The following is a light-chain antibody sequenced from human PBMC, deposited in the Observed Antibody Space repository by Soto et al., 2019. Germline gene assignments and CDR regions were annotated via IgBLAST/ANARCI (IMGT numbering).Light chain of an antibody. CDR1: ESVSRN. Sequence: EVAMTQSPATLSVSPGERATLSCRASESVSRNLAWYQQKPGQAPRLLIYDASTRATGIPDRFSGGGSGTEFTLTISSLQSEDFVVYYCQQYNSWPHITLGHGTRPE. J-gene: IGKJ5*01. CDR2: DAS. V-gene: IGKV3-15*01. CDR3: QQYNSWPHIT.